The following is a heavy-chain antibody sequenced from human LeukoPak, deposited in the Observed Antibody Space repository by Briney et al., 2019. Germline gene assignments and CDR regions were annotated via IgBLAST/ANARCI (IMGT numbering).Heavy chain of an antibody. CDR3: AKFEGDDYGDYGHY. V-gene: IGHV3-23*01. Sequence: PGGSLRLSCAASGFTFSSYAMSWVRQAPGKGLEWVSAISGSGGSTYYADSVKGRFTISRDNYKNTLYLQMNRLRAEDTAVYYCAKFEGDDYGDYGHYWGQGTLVTVSS. CDR2: ISGSGGST. CDR1: GFTFSSYA. D-gene: IGHD4-17*01. J-gene: IGHJ4*02.